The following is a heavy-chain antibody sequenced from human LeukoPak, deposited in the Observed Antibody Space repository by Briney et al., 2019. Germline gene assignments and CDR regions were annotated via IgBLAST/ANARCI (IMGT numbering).Heavy chain of an antibody. J-gene: IGHJ3*02. V-gene: IGHV4-39*01. Sequence: PSETLSLTCTVSGGSISSSSYYWGWIRQPPGKVLEWIGRIYYSGSTYYNPSLKSRVTISVDTSKNQFSLKLSSVTAADTAVYYCASYKRRDSSGYYCDAFDIWGQGTMVTVSS. D-gene: IGHD3-22*01. CDR2: IYYSGST. CDR1: GGSISSSSYY. CDR3: ASYKRRDSSGYYCDAFDI.